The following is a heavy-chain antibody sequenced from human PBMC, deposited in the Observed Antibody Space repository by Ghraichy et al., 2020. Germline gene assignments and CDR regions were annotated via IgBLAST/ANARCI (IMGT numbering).Heavy chain of an antibody. CDR3: TSNIVVVPAAIELPGSVDY. V-gene: IGHV3-73*01. Sequence: GGSLRLSCVASGFTFSGSAMHWVRQASGKGLEWVCRIRSKANSYATAYAASVKGRFTISKDDSKHTAYLQMHSLKTEDTAVYYCTSNIVVVPAAIELPGSVDYWGPRAPVTGSS. D-gene: IGHD2-2*01. CDR2: IRSKANSYAT. J-gene: IGHJ4*02. CDR1: GFTFSGSA.